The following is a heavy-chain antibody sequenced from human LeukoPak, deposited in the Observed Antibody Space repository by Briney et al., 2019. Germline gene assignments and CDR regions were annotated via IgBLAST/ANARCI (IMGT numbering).Heavy chain of an antibody. CDR2: ISANNGNT. J-gene: IGHJ4*02. CDR3: ARDIFHGHCGGLSCFLLDY. CDR1: GYTFTSYG. Sequence: GASVKVSCKASGYTFTSYGISWVRQAPGQGLEWMGWISANNGNTNYAQKFQGRVTMTTDTSTGTAYMELRSLRSDDTAVYYCARDIFHGHCGGLSCFLLDYWGQGSLVAVSS. V-gene: IGHV1-18*01. D-gene: IGHD2-15*01.